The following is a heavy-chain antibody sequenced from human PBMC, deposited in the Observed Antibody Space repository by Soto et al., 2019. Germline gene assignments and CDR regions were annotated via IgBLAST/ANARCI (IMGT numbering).Heavy chain of an antibody. CDR3: ATPVPFDY. V-gene: IGHV3-74*01. J-gene: IGHJ4*02. D-gene: IGHD2-2*01. CDR2: INSDGSST. Sequence: GGSLRLSCAASGFSFSDSAMHWVRQASGKGLEWVSRINSDGSSTSYADSVKGRFTISRDNAKNTLYLQMNSLRAEDTAVYYCATPVPFDYWGQGT. CDR1: GFSFSDSA.